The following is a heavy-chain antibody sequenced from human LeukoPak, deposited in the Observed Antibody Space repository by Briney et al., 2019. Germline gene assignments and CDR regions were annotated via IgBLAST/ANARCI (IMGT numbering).Heavy chain of an antibody. Sequence: PGGSLRLSCADSRFTFSKYALSWVRQAPGEGLEWVACVTGSGGTTYYGDSVKGRFTISRDNSKNTVYPQMTSLRAEDTALYYCAKHLGSHSFLYCFMDLWGKGNTVTVSS. D-gene: IGHD2-21*01. CDR2: VTGSGGTT. J-gene: IGHJ6*03. V-gene: IGHV3-23*01. CDR1: RFTFSKYA. CDR3: AKHLGSHSFLYCFMDL.